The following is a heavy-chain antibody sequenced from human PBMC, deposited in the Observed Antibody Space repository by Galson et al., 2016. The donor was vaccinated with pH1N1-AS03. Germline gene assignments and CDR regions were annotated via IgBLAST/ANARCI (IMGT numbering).Heavy chain of an antibody. Sequence: LSLTCSISGGSLSGSIYYWGWFRQPPGKGLEWIGSIYYNRGTYYSPSLKSRLTISMDTSKNQFSLKLSSVTAADTAVYYCARQRYGGNTDWGQGTLVTVSS. CDR2: IYYNRGT. CDR1: GGSLSGSIYY. V-gene: IGHV4-39*07. J-gene: IGHJ4*02. D-gene: IGHD4/OR15-4a*01. CDR3: ARQRYGGNTD.